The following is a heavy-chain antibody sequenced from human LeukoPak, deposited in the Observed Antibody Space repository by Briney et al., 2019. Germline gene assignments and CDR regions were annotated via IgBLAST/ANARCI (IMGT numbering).Heavy chain of an antibody. D-gene: IGHD3-22*01. CDR1: GYTFIGYY. Sequence: GASVKVSCKASGYTFIGYYMHWVRQAPGQGLEWMGWINPNSGGTNYAQKFQGRVTMTRDTSISTAYMELSRLRSDDTAVYYCARGGYDHYYDSSGYRDAFDIWGQGTMVTVSS. CDR3: ARGGYDHYYDSSGYRDAFDI. V-gene: IGHV1-2*02. J-gene: IGHJ3*02. CDR2: INPNSGGT.